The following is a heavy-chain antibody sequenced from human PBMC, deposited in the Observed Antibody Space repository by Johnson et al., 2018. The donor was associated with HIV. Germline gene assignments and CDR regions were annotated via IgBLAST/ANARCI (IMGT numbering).Heavy chain of an antibody. CDR1: GFTFDDYG. J-gene: IGHJ3*02. CDR2: INWYGGST. V-gene: IGHV3-20*04. D-gene: IGHD1-1*01. Sequence: VQLVESWGGVVRPGGSLRLSCAASGFTFDDYGMSWVRQAPGKGLASVSGINWYGGSTGYAAPVKGRLTISRDNAKNCLYLQMNSPRVEDRALYYCARAEPWDRRHYAFDIWGQGTVVTVSS. CDR3: ARAEPWDRRHYAFDI.